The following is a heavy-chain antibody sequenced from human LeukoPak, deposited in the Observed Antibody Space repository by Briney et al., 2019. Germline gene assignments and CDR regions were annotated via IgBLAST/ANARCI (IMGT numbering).Heavy chain of an antibody. D-gene: IGHD3-16*02. Sequence: PSETLSLTCAVYGGSFSGYYWSWIRQPPGKGLEWIGEINHSGSTNYNPSLKSRVTISVDTSKNQFSLKLSSVTAADTAVYYCARRRYYDYVWGSYHSSPGPYYFDYWGQGTLVTVSP. CDR1: GGSFSGYY. CDR2: INHSGST. J-gene: IGHJ4*02. CDR3: ARRRYYDYVWGSYHSSPGPYYFDY. V-gene: IGHV4-34*01.